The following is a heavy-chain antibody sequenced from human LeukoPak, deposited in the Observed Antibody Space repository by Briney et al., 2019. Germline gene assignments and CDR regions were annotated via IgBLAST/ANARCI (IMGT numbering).Heavy chain of an antibody. CDR3: ARRVGAPHWYFDL. J-gene: IGHJ2*01. CDR2: IYYSGST. CDR1: GGSISSSSYY. Sequence: SETLSLTCTVSGGSISSSSYYWGWIRQPPGKGLEWIGSIYYSGSTYYNPSLKSRVTISVDTSKNQFSLKLSSVTAADTAVYYCARRVGAPHWYFDLWGRGALVTVSS. D-gene: IGHD1-26*01. V-gene: IGHV4-39*07.